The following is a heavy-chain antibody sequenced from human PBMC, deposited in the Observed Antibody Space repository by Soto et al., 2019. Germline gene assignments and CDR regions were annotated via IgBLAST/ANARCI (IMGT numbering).Heavy chain of an antibody. J-gene: IGHJ4*02. CDR3: ARASGYDTWDTLNY. CDR1: GFTFRSYA. CDR2: VSYDGGNE. D-gene: IGHD5-12*01. Sequence: QVQLVESGGGVVQPGRSLRLSCTASGFTFRSYAMHWVSQAPGKGLEWVASVSYDGGNEHYADSVKGRFTISRDNSKNTLSLQMNSLRVEDTAVFYCARASGYDTWDTLNYWGQGTQVTVSS. V-gene: IGHV3-30-3*01.